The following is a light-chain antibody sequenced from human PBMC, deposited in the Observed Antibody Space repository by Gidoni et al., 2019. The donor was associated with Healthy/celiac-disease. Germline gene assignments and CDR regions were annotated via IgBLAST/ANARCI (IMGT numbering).Light chain of an antibody. Sequence: QSVLSQPPSVSGAPGQRVTISCTGSSSNIGAGYDVHWYQQHPGTAPKLLIYGNSNRTSEVPDRFSGSKSGTSASLAITGLQAEDEADYYCQSYDSSLSGHVVFGGGTKLTVL. V-gene: IGLV1-40*01. CDR3: QSYDSSLSGHVV. CDR2: GNS. CDR1: SSNIGAGYD. J-gene: IGLJ2*01.